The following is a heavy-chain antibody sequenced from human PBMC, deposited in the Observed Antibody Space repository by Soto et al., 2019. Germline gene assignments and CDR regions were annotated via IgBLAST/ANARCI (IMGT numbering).Heavy chain of an antibody. V-gene: IGHV3-33*01. Sequence: GGSLRLSCEASGFTLNTYSMHWVRQPPGKGLEWLAAIWYDGTQKYYADSVKGRFIISRDNSKKTLYLEMNSLRAEDTAVYYCARAGGTTVTGLWHFDSWGQGTLVTVSS. J-gene: IGHJ4*02. CDR3: ARAGGTTVTGLWHFDS. CDR2: IWYDGTQK. D-gene: IGHD4-17*01. CDR1: GFTLNTYS.